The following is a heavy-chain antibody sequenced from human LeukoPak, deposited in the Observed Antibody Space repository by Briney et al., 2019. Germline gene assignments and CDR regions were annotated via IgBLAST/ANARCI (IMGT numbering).Heavy chain of an antibody. CDR1: GGTFSIYA. Sequence: SVKVSCKASGGTFSIYAISFVRQAPGQGLEWMGAIIRIFGTANYAEKFQGRVTITADESTSTASMELSSLRFEDTAVYYCARVRYGSGSFSFDYWGQGTLVTVSS. V-gene: IGHV1-69*01. J-gene: IGHJ4*02. CDR3: ARVRYGSGSFSFDY. CDR2: IIRIFGTA. D-gene: IGHD3-10*01.